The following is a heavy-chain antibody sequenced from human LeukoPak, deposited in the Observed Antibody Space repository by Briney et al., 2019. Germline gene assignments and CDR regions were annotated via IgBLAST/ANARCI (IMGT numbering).Heavy chain of an antibody. CDR3: ANMPAAKPPSYYYYYYMDV. D-gene: IGHD2-2*01. CDR1: GGSISSYY. V-gene: IGHV4-59*12. Sequence: SETLSLTCTVSGGSISSYYWSWIRQPPGKGLEWIGYIYYSGSTNYNPSLKSRVTISVDTSKNQFSLKLSSVTAADTAVYYCANMPAAKPPSYYYYYYMDVWGKGTTVTVSS. J-gene: IGHJ6*03. CDR2: IYYSGST.